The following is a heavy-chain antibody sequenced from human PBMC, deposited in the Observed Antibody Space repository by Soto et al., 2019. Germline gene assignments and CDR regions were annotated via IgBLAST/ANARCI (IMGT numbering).Heavy chain of an antibody. V-gene: IGHV5-51*01. CDR2: IYPGDSDT. Sequence: PXESLKISCKASGYTFTSSWIGWVRQMPGKGLEWMGIIYPGDSDTRYSPSFRGQITISADRSITTAYLQWSGLKASDTGMYYCARLSSCSNGVCYKFDYWGPGTLVTVSS. J-gene: IGHJ4*02. D-gene: IGHD2-8*01. CDR1: GYTFTSSW. CDR3: ARLSSCSNGVCYKFDY.